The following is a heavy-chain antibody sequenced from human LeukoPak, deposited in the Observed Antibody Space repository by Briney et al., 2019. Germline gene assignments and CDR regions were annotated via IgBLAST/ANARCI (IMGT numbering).Heavy chain of an antibody. D-gene: IGHD3-22*01. CDR3: ARDEDSSGYSPAWFDY. J-gene: IGHJ4*02. Sequence: GGSLRLSCAASEFTFSSYAMHWVRQAPGKGLEWVAVISYDGSNKYYADSVKGRFTISRDNSKNTLYLQMNSLRAEDTAVYYCARDEDSSGYSPAWFDYWGQGTLVTVSS. V-gene: IGHV3-30-3*01. CDR2: ISYDGSNK. CDR1: EFTFSSYA.